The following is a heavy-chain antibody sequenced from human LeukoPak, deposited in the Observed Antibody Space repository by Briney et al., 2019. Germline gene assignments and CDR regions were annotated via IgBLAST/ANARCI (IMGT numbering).Heavy chain of an antibody. CDR1: GGSISSYY. V-gene: IGHV4-59*01. CDR3: ARDRRSLDYCSGGSCYYDAFDT. Sequence: SETLSLTCTVSGGSISSYYWSWIRQPPGKGLEWIGYIYYSGSTNYNPSLKSRVTISVDTSKNQFSLKLSSVTAADTAVYYCARDRRSLDYCSGGSCYYDAFDTWGQGTMVTVSS. J-gene: IGHJ3*02. CDR2: IYYSGST. D-gene: IGHD2-15*01.